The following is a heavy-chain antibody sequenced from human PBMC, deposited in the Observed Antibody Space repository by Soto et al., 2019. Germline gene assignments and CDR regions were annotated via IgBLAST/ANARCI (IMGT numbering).Heavy chain of an antibody. Sequence: SETLSLTCTVSGGSISSGGYYWSWIRQHPGKGLEWIGYIYYSGSTYYNPSLKSRVTISVDTSKNQFSLKLSSVTAADTAVYYCVRYHPFLYDSSGYFDSWGQGILVTVSS. J-gene: IGHJ4*02. CDR3: VRYHPFLYDSSGYFDS. CDR2: IYYSGST. D-gene: IGHD3-22*01. V-gene: IGHV4-31*03. CDR1: GGSISSGGYY.